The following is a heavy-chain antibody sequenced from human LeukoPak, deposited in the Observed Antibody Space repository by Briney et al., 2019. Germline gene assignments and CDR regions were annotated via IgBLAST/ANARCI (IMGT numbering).Heavy chain of an antibody. CDR3: ARSYYDILTGYYRAFDI. D-gene: IGHD3-9*01. Sequence: EASVKVSCKASGYTFTSYGISWVRQAPGQGLEWMGWISAYNGNTNYAQKLQGRVTMTTDTSTSTAYMELRSLRSDDTAVYYCARSYYDILTGYYRAFDIWGQGTMVTVSS. V-gene: IGHV1-18*01. CDR1: GYTFTSYG. J-gene: IGHJ3*02. CDR2: ISAYNGNT.